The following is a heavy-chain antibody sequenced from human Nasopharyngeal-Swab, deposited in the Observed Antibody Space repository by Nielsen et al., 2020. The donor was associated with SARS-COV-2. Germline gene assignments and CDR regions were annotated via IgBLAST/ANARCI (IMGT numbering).Heavy chain of an antibody. Sequence: GGSLRLSCAGSGFTFSSSWMSWVRQAPGKGLEWVASIKEDGSEQYYVDSVKGRFTISRDNAKNSLYLQMNSLRAEDTAVYYCAKDRQLWLHFDYWGQGTLVTVSS. V-gene: IGHV3-7*05. CDR1: GFTFSSSW. D-gene: IGHD5-18*01. CDR2: IKEDGSEQ. J-gene: IGHJ4*02. CDR3: AKDRQLWLHFDY.